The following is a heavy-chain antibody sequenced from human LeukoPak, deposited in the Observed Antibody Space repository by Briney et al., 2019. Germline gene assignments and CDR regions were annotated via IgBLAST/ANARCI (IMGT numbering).Heavy chain of an antibody. V-gene: IGHV5-51*01. Sequence: GESLKISCQGFGYSFTSYWLGWVRQTPEKGLEWMGVIYPGDSDTRYSPSFQGQVTISADKSISTAYLQWSSLKASDTAMYYCARELGYCSSTSCYNRYYYMDVWGKGTTVTVSS. J-gene: IGHJ6*03. CDR2: IYPGDSDT. D-gene: IGHD2-2*02. CDR3: ARELGYCSSTSCYNRYYYMDV. CDR1: GYSFTSYW.